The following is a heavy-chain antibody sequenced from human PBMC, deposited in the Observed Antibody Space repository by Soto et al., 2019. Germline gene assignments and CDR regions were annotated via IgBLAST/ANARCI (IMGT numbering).Heavy chain of an antibody. CDR3: ARGSSSGTTYYYYGMDV. CDR1: GGTFSSYA. D-gene: IGHD1-7*01. V-gene: IGHV1-18*01. CDR2: ISAYSGYT. J-gene: IGHJ6*02. Sequence: ASVKVSCKASGGTFSSYAISWVRQAPGQGLEWMGWISAYSGYTNYAQKLQGRVTMTTDTSTSTAYMELTSLRSDDTAVYYCARGSSSGTTYYYYGMDVWGQGTTVTVSS.